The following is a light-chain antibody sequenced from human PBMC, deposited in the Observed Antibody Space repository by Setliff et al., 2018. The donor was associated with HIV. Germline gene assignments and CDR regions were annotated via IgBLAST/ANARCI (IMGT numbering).Light chain of an antibody. CDR2: EVS. Sequence: QSVLTQPASVSGSPGQSITISCTGTSSDVGGCNYVSWYQQHPGKAPKLMIYEVSNRPSGVSDRFSGSKSGNTASLTISGLQTEDEADYFCSSYTSSYTLVFGTGTKVTVL. CDR3: SSYTSSYTLV. V-gene: IGLV2-14*01. J-gene: IGLJ1*01. CDR1: SSDVGGCNY.